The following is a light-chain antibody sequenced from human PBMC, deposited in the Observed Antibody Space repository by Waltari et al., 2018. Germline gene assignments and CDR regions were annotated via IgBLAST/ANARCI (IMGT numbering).Light chain of an antibody. V-gene: IGLV2-11*01. Sequence: QSALTQPRSVSRSPGQSVTISCTGTSSHVGTYNFVSWYQQHPGKVPKVMISDVSKRPAGVLDRFSGSKSGNTASLTISGLQAEDESDYYCCSYAGSYNVLIGGGTKLTVL. J-gene: IGLJ2*01. CDR2: DVS. CDR1: SSHVGTYNF. CDR3: CSYAGSYNVL.